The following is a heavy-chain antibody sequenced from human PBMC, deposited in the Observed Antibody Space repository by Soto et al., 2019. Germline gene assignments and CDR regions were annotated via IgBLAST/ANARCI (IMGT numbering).Heavy chain of an antibody. J-gene: IGHJ4*02. CDR1: GYSFTDYW. Sequence: GASLKISCRGSGYSFTDYWIGWVRHMPGKGLEWMGIIYPGDSDTRYSPSFQGQVTISADNSISAAYLQWSSLRASDTAMYYCARDMNGNIHPHYFDHWGQGTLVTVSS. CDR2: IYPGDSDT. V-gene: IGHV5-51*01. D-gene: IGHD1-1*01. CDR3: ARDMNGNIHPHYFDH.